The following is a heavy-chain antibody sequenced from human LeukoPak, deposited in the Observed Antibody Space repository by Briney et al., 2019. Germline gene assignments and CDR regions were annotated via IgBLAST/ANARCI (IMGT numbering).Heavy chain of an antibody. Sequence: SQTLSLTCAVSGGSISSGGYSWSWIRQPPGKGLEWIGYIYHSGSTCYNPSLKSRVTISVDRSKNQFSLKLSSVTAADTAVYYCARVGAAAGNNWFDPWGQGTLVTVSS. D-gene: IGHD6-13*01. V-gene: IGHV4-30-2*01. J-gene: IGHJ5*02. CDR2: IYHSGST. CDR1: GGSISSGGYS. CDR3: ARVGAAAGNNWFDP.